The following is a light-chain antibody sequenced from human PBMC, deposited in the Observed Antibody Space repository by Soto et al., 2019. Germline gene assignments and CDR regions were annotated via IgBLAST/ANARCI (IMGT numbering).Light chain of an antibody. V-gene: IGKV3-11*01. CDR1: QSVSSY. CDR2: DAS. Sequence: EIVLTQSPATQSLSPGERATLSCRASQSVSSYLAWYQQKPGQAPRLLIYDASNRATGIPARFSGSGSGTDFTLTISSLEPGDFAVYYCQQRSNWPWTFGQGTKVEIK. J-gene: IGKJ1*01. CDR3: QQRSNWPWT.